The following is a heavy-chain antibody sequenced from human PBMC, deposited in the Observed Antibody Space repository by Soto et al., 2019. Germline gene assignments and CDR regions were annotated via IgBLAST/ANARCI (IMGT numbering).Heavy chain of an antibody. CDR2: IIPIFGTA. Sequence: GASVKVSCKASGGTFSSYAISWVRQAPGQGLEWMGGIIPIFGTANYAQKFQGRVTITADESTSTAYMELSSLRSEDTAVYYCARLIAARGYYYYGMDVWGQGTTVIVSS. CDR1: GGTFSSYA. CDR3: ARLIAARGYYYYGMDV. D-gene: IGHD6-6*01. J-gene: IGHJ6*02. V-gene: IGHV1-69*13.